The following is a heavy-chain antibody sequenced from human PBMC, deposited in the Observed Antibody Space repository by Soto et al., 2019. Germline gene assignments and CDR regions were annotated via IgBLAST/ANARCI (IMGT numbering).Heavy chain of an antibody. V-gene: IGHV3-74*01. J-gene: IGHJ4*02. Sequence: PGGSLRLSCAASGFTFSNYWMYWVRQGPGKGLVWVSRINKDGTTTDYADSVKGRFTISRDNAKNTLYLQMNSLRAEDTAVYYCVRMLDRDFWGQGTLVTVS. CDR3: VRMLDRDF. CDR1: GFTFSNYW. CDR2: INKDGTTT. D-gene: IGHD1-1*01.